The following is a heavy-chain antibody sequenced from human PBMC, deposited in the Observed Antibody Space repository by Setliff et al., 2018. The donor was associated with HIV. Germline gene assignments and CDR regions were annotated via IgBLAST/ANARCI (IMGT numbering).Heavy chain of an antibody. CDR1: GFTFSSYW. Sequence: PGGSLRLSCAASGFTFSSYWMSWVRQAPGKGLEWVANIKQDGSEKYYVDSVKGRFTISRDNAKNSLYLQMNSLRAEDTAVYYCARGALGPTVTSYYYYYMDVWGKGTTVTVSS. CDR3: ARGALGPTVTSYYYYYMDV. J-gene: IGHJ6*03. CDR2: IKQDGSEK. V-gene: IGHV3-7*01. D-gene: IGHD4-17*01.